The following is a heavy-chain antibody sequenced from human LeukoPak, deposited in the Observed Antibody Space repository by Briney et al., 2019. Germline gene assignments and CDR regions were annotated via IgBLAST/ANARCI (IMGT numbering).Heavy chain of an antibody. CDR2: ISASGGTT. J-gene: IGHJ6*04. CDR3: AELGITMIGGV. Sequence: GGSLRLSCAASGFTFSSYAMCWVRQAPGKGLEWVSAISASGGTTYYADSVKGRFTISRDNAKNSLYLQMNSLRAEDTAVYYCAELGITMIGGVWGKGTTVTISS. D-gene: IGHD3-10*02. CDR1: GFTFSSYA. V-gene: IGHV3-23*01.